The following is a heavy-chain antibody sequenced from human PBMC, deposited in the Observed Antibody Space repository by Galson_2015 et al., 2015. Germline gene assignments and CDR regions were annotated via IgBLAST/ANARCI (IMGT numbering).Heavy chain of an antibody. V-gene: IGHV4-59*01. CDR2: IYCSGST. J-gene: IGHJ2*01. CDR1: GGPISSSY. CDR3: AREYYSYFEL. Sequence: SEPLSLTCPVSGGPISSSYWSWIRQPPGKGLEWIGHIYCSGSTKYNPSLKSRVTISADTSKNQFSLKLTSVTAADTAVYYCAREYYSYFELWGRGALVTVSS.